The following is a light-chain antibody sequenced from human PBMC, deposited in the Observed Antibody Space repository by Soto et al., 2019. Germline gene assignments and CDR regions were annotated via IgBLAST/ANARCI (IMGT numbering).Light chain of an antibody. CDR1: SSNIGAGYD. J-gene: IGLJ1*01. Sequence: QSVLTQPPSVSGAPWQRITISCTGSSSNIGAGYDVHWYQQLPGTAPKLLIYGNINRPSGVPDRFSGSKSGTSASLAITGLRAEDEADYYCQSYDSSLSALYVFGTGTKVTVL. CDR2: GNI. V-gene: IGLV1-40*01. CDR3: QSYDSSLSALYV.